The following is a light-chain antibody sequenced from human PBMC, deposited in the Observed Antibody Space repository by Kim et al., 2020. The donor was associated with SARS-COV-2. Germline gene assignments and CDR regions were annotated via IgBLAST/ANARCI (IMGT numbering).Light chain of an antibody. J-gene: IGKJ1*01. Sequence: PVSPGERVTLSCRASQSVSTNLVWYQQKPGQAPRLLIYGASTRATGIPARFSGSGSGTEFTLTISSLQSEDFAVYYCQQYNNFRTFGQGTKVDIK. CDR2: GAS. CDR3: QQYNNFRT. CDR1: QSVSTN. V-gene: IGKV3-15*01.